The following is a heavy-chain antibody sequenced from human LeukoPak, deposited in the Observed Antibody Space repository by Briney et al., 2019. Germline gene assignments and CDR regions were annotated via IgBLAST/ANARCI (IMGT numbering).Heavy chain of an antibody. V-gene: IGHV3-23*01. CDR2: ISGSGGST. J-gene: IGHJ4*02. D-gene: IGHD3-22*01. Sequence: PGGSLRLSCAASGFTFSSYAMSWVRQAPGKGLEWVSAISGSGGSTYYADSVKGRFTISRDNSKNTLYLQMNSLRAEDTAVYYCARGTDYYDSSSYYYGGYYFDYWGQGTLVTVSS. CDR1: GFTFSSYA. CDR3: ARGTDYYDSSSYYYGGYYFDY.